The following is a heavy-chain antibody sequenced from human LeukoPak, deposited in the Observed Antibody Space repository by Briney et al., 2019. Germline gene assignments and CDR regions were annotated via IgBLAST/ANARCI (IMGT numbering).Heavy chain of an antibody. CDR2: IYYSGST. J-gene: IGHJ6*02. D-gene: IGHD2-15*01. CDR3: ARVGCSGGSCYYYYYGMDV. CDR1: GVSISSYY. V-gene: IGHV4-59*01. Sequence: SETLSLTCTVSGVSISSYYWSWIRQPPGKGLEWIGYIYYSGSTNYNPSLKSRVTISVDTSKNQFSLKLSSVTAADTAVYYCARVGCSGGSCYYYYYGMDVWAKGPRSPSP.